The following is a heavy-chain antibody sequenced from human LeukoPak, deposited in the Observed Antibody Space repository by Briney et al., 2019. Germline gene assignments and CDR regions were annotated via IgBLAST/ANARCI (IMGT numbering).Heavy chain of an antibody. CDR3: ASLVETHDAFDI. CDR1: GGSISSGGYS. V-gene: IGHV4-30-2*01. Sequence: PSETLSLTCAVSGGSISSGGYSWSWIRQPPGKGLEWIGYIYHSGSTYYNPSLKSRVTISVDRSKNQFSLKLSSVTAADTAVYYCASLVETHDAFDIWGQGTMVTVSS. J-gene: IGHJ3*02. CDR2: IYHSGST.